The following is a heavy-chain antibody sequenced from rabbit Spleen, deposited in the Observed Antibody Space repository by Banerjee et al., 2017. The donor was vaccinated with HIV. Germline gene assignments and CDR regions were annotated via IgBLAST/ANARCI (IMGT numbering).Heavy chain of an antibody. CDR3: ARGGGL. CDR1: GFSFSSSYY. V-gene: IGHV1S45*01. J-gene: IGHJ4*01. Sequence: QEQLVESGGGLFQPEGSLTLTCKASGFSFSSSYYMCWVRQAPGKGLQWIACIDAGTSGSAAYASWAKGRFTISRTSSTTVTLQMTSLTDADTATYFCARGGGLWGPGTLVTVS. CDR2: IDAGTSGSA.